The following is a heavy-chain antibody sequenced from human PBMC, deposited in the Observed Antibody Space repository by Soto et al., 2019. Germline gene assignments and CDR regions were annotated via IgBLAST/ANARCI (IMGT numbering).Heavy chain of an antibody. D-gene: IGHD1-7*01. CDR2: ISQSAGGNT. Sequence: PXGSLRLSCSASGFTFGSYGMMWVRQAPGKGLEWVSAISQSAGGNTYYADSVKGRFTISRDDSKNTLYLQMDSLRPEDTAQYYCAGWNYDYWGQGTQVTVSS. J-gene: IGHJ4*02. V-gene: IGHV3-23*01. CDR3: AGWNYDY. CDR1: GFTFGSYG.